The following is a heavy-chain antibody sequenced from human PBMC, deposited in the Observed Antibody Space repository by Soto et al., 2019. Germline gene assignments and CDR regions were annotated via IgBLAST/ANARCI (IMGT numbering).Heavy chain of an antibody. CDR1: GGTFSTDS. CDR2: IIPMFGTA. J-gene: IGHJ6*02. Sequence: QVQLVQSGAEVKKPGSSVKVSCKASGGTFSTDSISWVRQAPGQGLEWMGGIIPMFGTANNAHKFQGRVTITADESTSTDYMELSSLRSEDTAVYFCAREIDGYYGMDVWGQGTTVTVAS. CDR3: AREIDGYYGMDV. V-gene: IGHV1-69*12.